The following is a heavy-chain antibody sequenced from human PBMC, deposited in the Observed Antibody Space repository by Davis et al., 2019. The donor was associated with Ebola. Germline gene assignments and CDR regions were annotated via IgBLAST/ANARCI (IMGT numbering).Heavy chain of an antibody. V-gene: IGHV6-1*01. CDR2: TYYSSNLYT. Sequence: HSQTPSLTCAIPGDSLAGGTGGWNLIRQSPSRGLEWLGRTYYSSNLYTGHAESVKSRINISPDTAKNQFYLHLNSVTPEDTAVYYCVRTTYGAPEYWGQGTLVTVSS. CDR3: VRTTYGAPEY. J-gene: IGHJ4*02. CDR1: GDSLAGGTGG. D-gene: IGHD4-17*01.